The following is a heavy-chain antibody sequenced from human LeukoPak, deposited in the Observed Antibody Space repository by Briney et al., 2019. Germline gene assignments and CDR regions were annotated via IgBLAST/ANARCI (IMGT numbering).Heavy chain of an antibody. D-gene: IGHD6-13*01. V-gene: IGHV4-59*01. CDR2: IYYSGST. CDR1: GGSISSYY. J-gene: IGHJ4*02. Sequence: SETLSLTCTVSGGSISSYYWSWIRQPPGKGLEWIGYIYYSGSTNYNPSPKSRVTISVDTSKNQFSLKLSSVTAADTAVYYCASTRGVAAAGPFFDYWGQGTLVTVSS. CDR3: ASTRGVAAAGPFFDY.